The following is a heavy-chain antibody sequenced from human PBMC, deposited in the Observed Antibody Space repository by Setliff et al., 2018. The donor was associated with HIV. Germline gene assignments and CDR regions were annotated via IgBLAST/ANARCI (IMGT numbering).Heavy chain of an antibody. V-gene: IGHV4-61*02. CDR1: GASLNSGSYF. J-gene: IGHJ1*01. CDR2: IYTSGDT. D-gene: IGHD3-9*01. CDR3: AREAEQDYDVVTETLVEGAYIQF. Sequence: SETLSLTCTFSGASLNSGSYFWSWVRQPAGKGLEWIGRIYTSGDTNYNPSLKSRVTISMDTSKKQFSLKLRSVTAADTAVYYCAREAEQDYDVVTETLVEGAYIQFWGQGSLVTVSS.